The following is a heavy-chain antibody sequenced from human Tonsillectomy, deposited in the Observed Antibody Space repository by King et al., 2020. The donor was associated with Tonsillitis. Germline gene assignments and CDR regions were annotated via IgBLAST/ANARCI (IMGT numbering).Heavy chain of an antibody. CDR2: IYYSGST. D-gene: IGHD3-22*01. Sequence: LQLQESGPGLVKPSETLSLTCTVAGGSISRSSYYWGWIRHPPWKGLEWIGNIYYSGSTYYKPALKSRVTISVETSKNQFSLKLSFVTAADTAGYYCASLHYFDRGGYGYYFDYWGQGTLVTVSS. V-gene: IGHV4-39*01. CDR1: GGSISRSSYY. J-gene: IGHJ4*02. CDR3: ASLHYFDRGGYGYYFDY.